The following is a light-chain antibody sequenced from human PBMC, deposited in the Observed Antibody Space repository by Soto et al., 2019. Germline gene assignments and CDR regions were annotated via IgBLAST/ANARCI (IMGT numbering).Light chain of an antibody. Sequence: QSVLTQPPSVSAAPGQKVTISCSGSSSNIGNNYVSWYQHPGTAPKLLIYDNSKRPSGIPDRFSGSKSGTSATPGITGLQTGDEADYYCGTWDSSLSAYVFGTGTKLTVL. J-gene: IGLJ1*01. CDR3: GTWDSSLSAYV. CDR1: SSNIGNNY. V-gene: IGLV1-51*01. CDR2: DNS.